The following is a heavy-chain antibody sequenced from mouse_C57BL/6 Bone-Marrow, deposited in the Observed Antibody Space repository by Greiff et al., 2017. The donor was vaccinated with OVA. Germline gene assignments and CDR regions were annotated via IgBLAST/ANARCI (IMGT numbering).Heavy chain of an antibody. CDR3: ARLYDYDWDIDV. CDR1: GYTFTSYW. V-gene: IGHV1-50*01. Sequence: VQLQQPGAELVKPGASVKLSCKASGYTFTSYWMQWVKQRPGQGLEWIGEIDPSDSYTNYNQKFKGKATLTVDTSSSTAYMQLSSLTSEDSAVYYCARLYDYDWDIDVWGTGTTVTVSS. CDR2: IDPSDSYT. D-gene: IGHD2-4*01. J-gene: IGHJ1*03.